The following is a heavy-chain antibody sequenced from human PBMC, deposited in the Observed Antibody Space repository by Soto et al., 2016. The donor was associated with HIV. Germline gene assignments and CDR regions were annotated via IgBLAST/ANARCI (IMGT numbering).Heavy chain of an antibody. J-gene: IGHJ4*02. D-gene: IGHD6-19*01. CDR2: FYYSESSTYLFYSGNT. CDR3: VRGRHLPVAGTYFDF. V-gene: IGHV4-59*01. Sequence: QVQLRESGPGLVKPSETMSLSCEVSGGSIQSFYWNWVRQPPGRGLEWIGYFYYSESSTYLFYSGNTNYNSSLKSRLTISGDTSNNHLSLKLTSVTAADTAVYYCVRGRHLPVAGTYFDFWGRESWSPSPQ. CDR1: GGSIQSFY.